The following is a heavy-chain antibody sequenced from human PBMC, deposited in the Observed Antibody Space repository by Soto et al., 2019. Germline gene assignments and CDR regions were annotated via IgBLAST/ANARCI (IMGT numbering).Heavy chain of an antibody. V-gene: IGHV3-23*01. J-gene: IGHJ4*02. CDR2: ISGSGGST. CDR1: GFTFSSYG. Sequence: EVQLLESGGGSVQPGGSLRLSCAASGFTFSSYGMSWVRQAPGKGLEWVSGISGSGGSTYYADSVKGRSTISRDNSKNTLYVQMNSLSAGETEVYYCANHTTDWYNHFESWGQGTMVTVST. CDR3: ANHTTDWYNHFES. D-gene: IGHD1-1*01.